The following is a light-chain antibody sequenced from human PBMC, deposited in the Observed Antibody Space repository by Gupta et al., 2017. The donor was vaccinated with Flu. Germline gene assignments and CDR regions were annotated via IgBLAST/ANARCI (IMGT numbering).Light chain of an antibody. CDR3: QQYCKSPHT. J-gene: IGKJ2*01. V-gene: IGKV4-1*01. CDR1: QSILFNSSH. CDR2: WAS. Sequence: DILITQSPDSLAVSLGERATTTCKSRQSILFNSSHLGGFQQKPGQPPKWLIYWASTRESGVPDRFSGSGSGKDFTLTISGLQAEDVAMYYCQQYCKSPHTFGQGTRVEI.